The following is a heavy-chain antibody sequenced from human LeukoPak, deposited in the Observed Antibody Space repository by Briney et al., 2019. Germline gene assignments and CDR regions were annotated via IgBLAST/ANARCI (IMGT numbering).Heavy chain of an antibody. CDR3: AKGPGRSGSYSQALDY. J-gene: IGHJ4*02. V-gene: IGHV3-30*02. D-gene: IGHD3-10*01. CDR1: GFTFSSYG. Sequence: PGGSLRLSCAASGFTFSSYGMHWVRQAPGKGLEWVAFIRYDGSNKYYADSVKGRFTISRDNSKNTLYLQMNSLRAEDTAVYYCAKGPGRSGSYSQALDYWGQGTLVTVSS. CDR2: IRYDGSNK.